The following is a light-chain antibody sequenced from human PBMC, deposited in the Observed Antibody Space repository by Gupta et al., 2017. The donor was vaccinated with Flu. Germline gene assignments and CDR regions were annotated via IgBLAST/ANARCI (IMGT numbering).Light chain of an antibody. CDR1: SDMNVGSYN. Sequence: QPVLTQPPSSSASPGESARLTCTLPSDMNVGSYNIYWYQQKPGSPPRYLLYFFVDSDKGQGSGVPSRFSGSKYASATTVTIPISGLQAEDESYYYSLNWTGNVVLFGGGTKLTVL. V-gene: IGLV5-37*01. CDR3: LNWTGNVVL. CDR2: FFVDSDK. J-gene: IGLJ2*01.